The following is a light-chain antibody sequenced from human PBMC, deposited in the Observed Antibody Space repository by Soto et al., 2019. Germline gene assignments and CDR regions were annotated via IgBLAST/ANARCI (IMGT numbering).Light chain of an antibody. V-gene: IGKV3D-15*01. CDR2: GAS. Sequence: EIVLTQSPATLSVSPGERATLSCRASQSVSSNLAWYQQKPGQAPRLLIYGASTRATGIPARFSGSGSGTEFSLTISSLQSEDVEVYYCQQYNNWPPTWTFGQGNKGDIK. CDR1: QSVSSN. CDR3: QQYNNWPPTWT. J-gene: IGKJ1*01.